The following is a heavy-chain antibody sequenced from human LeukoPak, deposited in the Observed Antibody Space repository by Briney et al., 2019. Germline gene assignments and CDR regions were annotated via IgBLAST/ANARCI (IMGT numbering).Heavy chain of an antibody. Sequence: SETLSLTCTVSSGSISSGGYYWSWIRQHPGKGLEWIGYIYYSGSTYYNPSLKSRVTISVDTSKNQFSLKLSSVTAADTAVYYCAREKKGNYKTNWFDPWGQGTLVTVSS. D-gene: IGHD1-7*01. J-gene: IGHJ5*02. CDR3: AREKKGNYKTNWFDP. CDR1: SGSISSGGYY. V-gene: IGHV4-31*03. CDR2: IYYSGST.